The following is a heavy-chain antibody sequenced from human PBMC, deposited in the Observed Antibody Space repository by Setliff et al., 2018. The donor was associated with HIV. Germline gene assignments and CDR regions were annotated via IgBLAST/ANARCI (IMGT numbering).Heavy chain of an antibody. CDR1: GGSFSGYY. V-gene: IGHV4-34*01. D-gene: IGHD3-22*01. Sequence: PSETLSLTCAVYGGSFSGYYWSWIRQPPGKGLEWIGEINHSGSTNYNPSLKSRVTISVGTSKNQFSLKLSSVTAADTAVYYCARHDSGGYYSLDYWGQGTLVTVSS. CDR3: ARHDSGGYYSLDY. J-gene: IGHJ4*02. CDR2: INHSGST.